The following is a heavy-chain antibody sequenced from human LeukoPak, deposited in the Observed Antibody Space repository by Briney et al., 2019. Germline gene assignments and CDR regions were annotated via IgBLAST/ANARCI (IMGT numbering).Heavy chain of an antibody. V-gene: IGHV4-39*01. CDR3: ARRNYDSSGYYTPLFDY. J-gene: IGHJ4*02. CDR2: IYYSGST. D-gene: IGHD3-22*01. CDR1: GGSISSSSYY. Sequence: PSETLSLTCTVSGGSISSSSYYWGWIRQPPGKGLEWIGSIYYSGSTYYNPSLKSRVTISVDTSKNQFSLKLSSVTAAGTAVYYCARRNYDSSGYYTPLFDYWGQGTLVTVSS.